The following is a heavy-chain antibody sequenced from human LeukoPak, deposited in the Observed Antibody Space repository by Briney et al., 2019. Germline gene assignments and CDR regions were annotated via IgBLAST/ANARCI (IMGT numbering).Heavy chain of an antibody. V-gene: IGHV4-59*01. Sequence: SETLSLTCTVSGGSISSYYWSWIRQPPGKGLEWIGYIYYSGSTNYNPSLKSRVTISVDTSKNQFSLKLSSVTAADTAVYYCARDGGAMITFGGFEVYYYYGMDVWGQGTTVTVSS. D-gene: IGHD3-16*01. J-gene: IGHJ6*02. CDR3: ARDGGAMITFGGFEVYYYYGMDV. CDR1: GGSISSYY. CDR2: IYYSGST.